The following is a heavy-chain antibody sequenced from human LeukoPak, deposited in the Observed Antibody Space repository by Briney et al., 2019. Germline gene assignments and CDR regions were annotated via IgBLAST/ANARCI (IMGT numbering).Heavy chain of an antibody. CDR1: GFTVSSNY. V-gene: IGHV3-23*01. Sequence: GGSLRLSCAASGFTVSSNYMSWVRQAPGKGLEWVSAISGSGGSTYYADSVKGRFTISRDDSKNTLYLQMNSLRAEDTAVYYCARVCSESTYDYWGQGTLVTVSS. D-gene: IGHD3-10*02. CDR2: ISGSGGST. CDR3: ARVCSESTYDY. J-gene: IGHJ4*02.